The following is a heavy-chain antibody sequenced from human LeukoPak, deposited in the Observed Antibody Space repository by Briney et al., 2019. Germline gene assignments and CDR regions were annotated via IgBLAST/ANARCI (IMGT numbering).Heavy chain of an antibody. D-gene: IGHD1-26*01. J-gene: IGHJ3*02. CDR3: ATAIGVGDTTNAFDI. CDR2: IYPGDSDT. CDR1: GYSCTSYW. Sequence: GESLKISCKGSGYSCTSYWIGWVRQMPGKGLEWMGIIYPGDSDTRYSPSFQGQVTISADKSISTAYLQWSSLKASDTAMYYCATAIGVGDTTNAFDIWGQGTMVTVSS. V-gene: IGHV5-51*03.